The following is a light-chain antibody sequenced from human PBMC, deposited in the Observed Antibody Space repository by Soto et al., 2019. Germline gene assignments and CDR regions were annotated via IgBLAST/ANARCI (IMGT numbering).Light chain of an antibody. V-gene: IGKV1-33*01. CDR1: RDIRKY. J-gene: IGKJ4*01. Sequence: DIQMTQSPSSLSASVGDRVTITCQASRDIRKYLNWYQKKPGKAPKLLIYDASNLETGVTSRFGGSGSGTDLTVTISSLQSEDIATYYCQQYHTLVSFGGGTKVEIK. CDR2: DAS. CDR3: QQYHTLVS.